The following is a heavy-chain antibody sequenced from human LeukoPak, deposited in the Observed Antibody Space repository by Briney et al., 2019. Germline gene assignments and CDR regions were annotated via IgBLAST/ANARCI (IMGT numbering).Heavy chain of an antibody. CDR2: IRYDGSNK. CDR1: GFTFSSYD. D-gene: IGHD3-16*01. V-gene: IGHV3-30*02. J-gene: IGHJ3*02. CDR3: ARDTVSFGDAFDI. Sequence: GGSLRLSCAASGFTFSSYDMHWVRQAPGKGLEWVTFIRYDGSNKYYADSVKGRFTISRDNSKNTLYLQMNSLRAEDTAVYYCARDTVSFGDAFDIWGQGTMVTVSS.